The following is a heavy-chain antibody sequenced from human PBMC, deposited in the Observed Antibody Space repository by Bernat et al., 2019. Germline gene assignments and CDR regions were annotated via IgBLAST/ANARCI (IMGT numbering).Heavy chain of an antibody. D-gene: IGHD6-19*01. CDR3: ARGNSGLLDY. CDR1: GFTFSAFT. V-gene: IGHV3-21*06. Sequence: EVQLVESGGGLVKPGGSLRVSCATSGFTFSAFTMNWVRQAPGKGLEWVASITGSSSKIYYADSMKGRFTISRDNAENSLYVQMNSLRAEDTAVYYCARGNSGLLDYWGQGTLVTVSS. J-gene: IGHJ4*02. CDR2: ITGSSSKI.